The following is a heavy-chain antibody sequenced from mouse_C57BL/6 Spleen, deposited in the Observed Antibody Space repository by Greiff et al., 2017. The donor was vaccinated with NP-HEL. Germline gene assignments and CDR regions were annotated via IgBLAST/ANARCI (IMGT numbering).Heavy chain of an antibody. V-gene: IGHV1-59*01. CDR1: GYTFTSYW. J-gene: IGHJ1*03. CDR3: ARWNYWYFDV. Sequence: QVQLQQSGAELVRPGTSVKLSCKASGYTFTSYWMHLVKQRPGQGLEWIGVIDPSDSYTNYNQKFQGKATLTVDTSSSTAYMQLSSLTSEDAAVYYCARWNYWYFDVWGTGTTVTVSS. CDR2: IDPSDSYT.